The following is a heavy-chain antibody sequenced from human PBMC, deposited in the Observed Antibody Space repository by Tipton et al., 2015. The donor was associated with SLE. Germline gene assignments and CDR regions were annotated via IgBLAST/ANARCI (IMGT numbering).Heavy chain of an antibody. CDR1: GGSISSGSYY. D-gene: IGHD2-15*01. CDR2: IYTSGST. J-gene: IGHJ2*01. Sequence: TLSLTCTVFGGSISSGSYYWSWIRQPAGKGLEWIGRIYTSGSTNYNPSLKSRVTISVDTSKNQFSLKLSSVTAADTAVYYCARDYGYCSGGSCLLFDLWGRGTLVTVSS. CDR3: ARDYGYCSGGSCLLFDL. V-gene: IGHV4-61*02.